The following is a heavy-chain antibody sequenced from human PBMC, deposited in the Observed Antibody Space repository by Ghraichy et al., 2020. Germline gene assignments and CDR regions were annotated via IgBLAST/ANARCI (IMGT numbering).Heavy chain of an antibody. CDR2: IRKDGGEK. CDR3: AREIDFDY. CDR1: GFTFNNYW. V-gene: IGHV3-7*03. J-gene: IGHJ4*02. Sequence: GGSLRLSCAASGFTFNNYWMSWVRQAPGKGLEWVANIRKDGGEKYYVDSVKGRFTISRDNAKNTLYLQMNSLRAEDTAVYYCAREIDFDYWGQGTLVTVSS.